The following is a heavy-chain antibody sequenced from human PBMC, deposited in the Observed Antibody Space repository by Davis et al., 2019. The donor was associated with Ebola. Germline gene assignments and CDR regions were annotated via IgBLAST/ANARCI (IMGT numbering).Heavy chain of an antibody. J-gene: IGHJ6*04. CDR3: ARTGAPPYYHYGMDA. D-gene: IGHD3-10*01. CDR2: IYYTGTT. CDR1: GDSISPYY. Sequence: SETLSLTCTVSGDSISPYYWSWIRQPPGKGLEWIGYIYYTGTTNYNSSFQSRVTISLDRSKNELSLEVTSVITSDTAVYYCARTGAPPYYHYGMDAWGKGTTVTVSS. V-gene: IGHV4-59*01.